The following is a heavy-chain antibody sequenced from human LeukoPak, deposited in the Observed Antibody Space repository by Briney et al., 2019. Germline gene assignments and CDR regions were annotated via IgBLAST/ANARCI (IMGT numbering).Heavy chain of an antibody. CDR2: FDPEDGET. Sequence: GASVKVSCKVSGYTLTELSMHWVRQAPGKGLEWMGGFDPEDGETIYAQKFQGRVTMTRDTSTSTVYMELSSLRSEDTAVYYCARQTFDTAMVPFFDYWGQGTLVTVSS. CDR1: GYTLTELS. D-gene: IGHD5-18*01. J-gene: IGHJ4*02. V-gene: IGHV1-24*01. CDR3: ARQTFDTAMVPFFDY.